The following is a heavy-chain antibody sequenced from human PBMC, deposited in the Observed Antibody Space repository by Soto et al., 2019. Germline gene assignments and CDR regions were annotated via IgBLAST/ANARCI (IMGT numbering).Heavy chain of an antibody. Sequence: SETLSLTCAVYGGSFSGYYWSWIRQPPGKGLEWIGEINHSGSTNYNPSLKSRVTISVDTSKNQFSLKLSSVTAADTAVYYCARGYGSGSSWGQGTLVTVS. CDR2: INHSGST. CDR3: ARGYGSGSS. CDR1: GGSFSGYY. J-gene: IGHJ4*02. D-gene: IGHD3-10*01. V-gene: IGHV4-34*01.